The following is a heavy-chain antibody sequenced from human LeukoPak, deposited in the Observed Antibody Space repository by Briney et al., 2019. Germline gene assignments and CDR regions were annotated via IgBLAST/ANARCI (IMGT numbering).Heavy chain of an antibody. CDR2: ISSSSSHI. D-gene: IGHD6-19*01. CDR1: DGSISSSS. CDR3: ARVSNSGWGSRFDP. Sequence: ETLSLTCTVSDGSISSSSYYWGWIRQPPGKGLEWVSSISSSSSHIYYADSVKGRFTISRDNAKNSLYLQMNSLRAEDTAVYYCARVSNSGWGSRFDPWGQGTLVTVSS. J-gene: IGHJ5*02. V-gene: IGHV3-21*01.